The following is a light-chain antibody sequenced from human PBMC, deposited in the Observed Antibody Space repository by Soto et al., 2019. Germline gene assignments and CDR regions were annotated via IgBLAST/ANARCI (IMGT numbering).Light chain of an antibody. CDR1: SSNIGSNT. CDR3: APCGNCRNAEL. J-gene: IGLJ2*01. CDR2: SNN. V-gene: IGLV1-44*01. Sequence: QSALTQPPSASGTPGQRVTISCSGSSSNIGSNTVNWYQQLPGTAPKLFIYSNNQRPSGVPDRCSGSKSGTSASLAISGLQSVDESIQNCAPCGNCRNAELFGGG.